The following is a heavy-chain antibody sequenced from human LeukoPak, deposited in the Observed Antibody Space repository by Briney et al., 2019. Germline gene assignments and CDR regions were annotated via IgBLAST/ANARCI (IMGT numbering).Heavy chain of an antibody. J-gene: IGHJ6*03. CDR2: IYTSGST. CDR3: ARVRKYYDFWSGYPEDYYYYMDV. Sequence: SETLSLTCTVSGGSISSYYWSWIRQPAGKGLEWIGRIYTSGSTNYNPSLKSRVTMSVDTSKNQFSLKLSSVTAADTAVYYCARVRKYYDFWSGYPEDYYYYMDVWGKGTTVTVSS. CDR1: GGSISSYY. D-gene: IGHD3-3*01. V-gene: IGHV4-4*07.